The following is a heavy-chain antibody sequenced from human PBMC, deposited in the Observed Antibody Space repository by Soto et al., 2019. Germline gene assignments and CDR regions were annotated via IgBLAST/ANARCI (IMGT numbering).Heavy chain of an antibody. D-gene: IGHD6-13*01. CDR1: GGSISSGGYY. V-gene: IGHV4-31*03. J-gene: IGHJ6*02. CDR3: ARDLQYSRLFYGMDV. CDR2: IYYSGST. Sequence: QVQLQESGPGLVKPSQTLSLTCTVSGGSISSGGYYWSWIRQHPGKGLEWIGYIYYSGSTYYNPSLKSRVTISADTSKNQFSLKLSSVTAADTAVYYCARDLQYSRLFYGMDVWGQGTTVTVCS.